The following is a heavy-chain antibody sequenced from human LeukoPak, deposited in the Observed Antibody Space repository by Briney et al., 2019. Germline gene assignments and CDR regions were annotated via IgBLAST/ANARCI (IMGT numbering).Heavy chain of an antibody. V-gene: IGHV4-39*02. CDR2: IYYTGTT. Sequence: SETLSLTCTVSGGPISSGSYYWGWIRQPPGKVLEWIGSIYYTGTTYFNPSFKSRVTISVDTSKNHFSLRLSSVTAADTAVYYCARGTRGGFADYWGQGTLVTVSS. CDR1: GGPISSGSYY. CDR3: ARGTRGGFADY. J-gene: IGHJ4*02.